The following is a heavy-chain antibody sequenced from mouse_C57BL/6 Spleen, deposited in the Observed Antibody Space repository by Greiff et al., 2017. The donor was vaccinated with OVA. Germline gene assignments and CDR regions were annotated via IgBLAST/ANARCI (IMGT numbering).Heavy chain of an antibody. CDR1: GFNIKDDY. Sequence: VQLKQSGAELVRPGASVKLSCTASGFNIKDDYMHWVKQRPEQGLEWIGWIDPENGDTEYASKFQGKATITADTSSNTAYLQLSSLTSEDTAVYYCTTNYGSLWYFDVWGTGTTVTVSS. V-gene: IGHV14-4*01. CDR3: TTNYGSLWYFDV. D-gene: IGHD1-1*01. J-gene: IGHJ1*03. CDR2: IDPENGDT.